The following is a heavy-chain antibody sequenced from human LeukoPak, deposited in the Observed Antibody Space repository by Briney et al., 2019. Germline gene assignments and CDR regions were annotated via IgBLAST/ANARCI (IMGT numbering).Heavy chain of an antibody. V-gene: IGHV1-2*05. J-gene: IGHJ5*02. CDR1: GYTFTGYY. CDR3: ARDPLVGVRITGTVWFDP. Sequence: ATVKVSCKASGYTFTGYYMHWVRQAPGQGLEWMGRINPNSGGTNYAQKFQGRVTMTRDTSISTAYMELSRLRSDDTGVYYCARDPLVGVRITGTVWFDPWGQGTLVTVSS. CDR2: INPNSGGT. D-gene: IGHD1-7*01.